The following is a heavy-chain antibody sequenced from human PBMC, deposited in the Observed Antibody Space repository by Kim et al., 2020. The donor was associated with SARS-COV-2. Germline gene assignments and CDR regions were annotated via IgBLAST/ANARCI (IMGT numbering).Heavy chain of an antibody. Sequence: GGSLRLSCAASGFTFSSYGMHWVRQAPGKGLEWVAVIWYDGSNKYYADSVKGRFTISRDNSKNTLYLQMNSLRAEDTAVYYCARGEYSSSSIHYYYGMDVWGQGTTVTVSS. CDR2: IWYDGSNK. CDR1: GFTFSSYG. D-gene: IGHD6-6*01. J-gene: IGHJ6*02. CDR3: ARGEYSSSSIHYYYGMDV. V-gene: IGHV3-33*01.